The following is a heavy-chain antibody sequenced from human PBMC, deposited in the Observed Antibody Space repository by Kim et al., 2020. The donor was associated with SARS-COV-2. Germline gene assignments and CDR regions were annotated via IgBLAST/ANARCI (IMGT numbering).Heavy chain of an antibody. J-gene: IGHJ6*02. CDR3: ASYGSGSYSKWGYYYGMDV. Sequence: SETLSLTCTVSGGSISSGDYYWSWIRQPPGKGLEWIGYIYYSGSTYYNPSLKSRVTISVDTSKNQFSLKLSSVTAADTAVYYCASYGSGSYSKWGYYYGMDVWGQGTTVTVSS. CDR1: GGSISSGDYY. CDR2: IYYSGST. D-gene: IGHD3-10*01. V-gene: IGHV4-30-4*01.